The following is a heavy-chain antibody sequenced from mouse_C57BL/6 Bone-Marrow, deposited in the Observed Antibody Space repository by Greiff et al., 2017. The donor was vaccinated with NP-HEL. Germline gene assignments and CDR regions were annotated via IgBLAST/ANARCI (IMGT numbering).Heavy chain of an antibody. V-gene: IGHV1-82*01. Sequence: VQGVESGPELVKPGASVKISCKASGYAFSSSWMNWVKQRPGKGLEWIGRIYPGDGDTNYNGKFKGKATLTAGKSSSTAYMQLSSLTSEDSAVYFCARKRYDSSFDYWGQGTTLTVSS. CDR3: ARKRYDSSFDY. CDR1: GYAFSSSW. D-gene: IGHD2-4*01. J-gene: IGHJ2*01. CDR2: IYPGDGDT.